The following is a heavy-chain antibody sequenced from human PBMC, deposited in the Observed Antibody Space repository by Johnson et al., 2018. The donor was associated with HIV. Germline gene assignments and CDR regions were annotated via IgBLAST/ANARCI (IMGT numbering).Heavy chain of an antibody. V-gene: IGHV3-9*01. CDR1: GFTFSSYA. CDR3: ARQHSYDSSGQGGGLDV. CDR2: ISWNSGSI. J-gene: IGHJ3*01. Sequence: VQLVESGGGVVQPGGSLRLSCAASGFTFSSYAMHWVRQAPGKGLEWVSGISWNSGSIGYVDSVKGRFTISRENVNSSLYLQMNSLRAEDTALYYCARQHSYDSSGQGGGLDVWGQGTMVTVSS. D-gene: IGHD3-22*01.